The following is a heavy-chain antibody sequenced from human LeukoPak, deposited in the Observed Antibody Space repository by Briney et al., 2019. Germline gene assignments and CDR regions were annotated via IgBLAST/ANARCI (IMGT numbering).Heavy chain of an antibody. J-gene: IGHJ4*02. V-gene: IGHV1-2*06. CDR1: GYTFTSYA. D-gene: IGHD3-22*01. Sequence: ASVKVSCTASGYTFTSYAMNWVRQAPGQGLEWMGRINPNSGGTNYAQKFQGRVTMTRDTSASTAYMELSSLRSEDTAVYYCARDRYYDSSGYLDYWGQGTLVTVSS. CDR2: INPNSGGT. CDR3: ARDRYYDSSGYLDY.